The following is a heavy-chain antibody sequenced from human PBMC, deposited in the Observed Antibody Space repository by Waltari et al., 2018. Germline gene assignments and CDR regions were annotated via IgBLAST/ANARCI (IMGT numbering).Heavy chain of an antibody. V-gene: IGHV3-74*03. J-gene: IGHJ4*02. D-gene: IGHD7-27*01. CDR1: GFTFSRYW. CDR2: IESDESRT. CDR3: VRDEPGDGLDY. Sequence: EVQLVESGGALVQPGGSLRLSCATSGFTFSRYWMHWVSQAPGKGLRWVSHIESDESRTTYADSVKGRFTISRDNAKNTVYLQMNSLRDEDTAVYYCVRDEPGDGLDYWGQGTLVTVSS.